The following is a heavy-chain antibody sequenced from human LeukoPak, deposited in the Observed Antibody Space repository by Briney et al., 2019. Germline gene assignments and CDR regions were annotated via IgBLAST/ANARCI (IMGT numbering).Heavy chain of an antibody. J-gene: IGHJ3*02. CDR1: GYSISSGYY. CDR3: ARDGGYSYGWDAFDI. Sequence: SETLSLTCTVSGYSISSGYYWGWIRQPPGKGLEWIGSIYHRGSTYYNPSLKSRVTISVDTSKNQFSLKLSSVTAADTAVYYCARDGGYSYGWDAFDIWGQGTMVTVSS. D-gene: IGHD5-18*01. V-gene: IGHV4-38-2*02. CDR2: IYHRGST.